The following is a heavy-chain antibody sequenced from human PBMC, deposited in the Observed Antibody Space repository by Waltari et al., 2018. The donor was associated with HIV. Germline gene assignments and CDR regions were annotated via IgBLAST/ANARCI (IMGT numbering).Heavy chain of an antibody. CDR3: ASIAYCGGDCYPRGMDV. D-gene: IGHD2-21*02. V-gene: IGHV3-66*01. Sequence: EVQLVESGGGLVQPGGSLRLSCAASGFTVSSNYMSWVRQAPGKGVEWVSVIYSGGSTYYADSVKGRVTISRDNSKNTLYLQMNSLRAEDTAVYYCASIAYCGGDCYPRGMDVWGQGTTVTVSS. CDR2: IYSGGST. CDR1: GFTVSSNY. J-gene: IGHJ6*02.